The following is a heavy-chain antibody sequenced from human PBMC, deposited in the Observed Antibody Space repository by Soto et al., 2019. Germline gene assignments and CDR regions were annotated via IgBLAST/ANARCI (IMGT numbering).Heavy chain of an antibody. CDR2: IIPIFGTA. Sequence: SVKVSCKASGGTFSSYAISWVRQAPGQGXEWMGGIIPIFGTANYAQKFQGRVTITADESTSTAYMELSSLRSEDTAVYYCARAAGSGSYLYYYYGMDVWGQGTTVTVSS. CDR1: GGTFSSYA. D-gene: IGHD3-10*01. V-gene: IGHV1-69*13. CDR3: ARAAGSGSYLYYYYGMDV. J-gene: IGHJ6*02.